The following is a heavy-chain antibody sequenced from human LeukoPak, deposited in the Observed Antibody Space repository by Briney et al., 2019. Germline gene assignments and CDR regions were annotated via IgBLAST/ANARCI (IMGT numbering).Heavy chain of an antibody. CDR3: ARGGRSGSYYYYGMDV. CDR2: ISGSGGST. V-gene: IGHV3-23*01. J-gene: IGHJ6*02. Sequence: GGSLRLSCAASGFTFSSYAMSWVRQAPGKGLEWVSAISGSGGSTYYADSVKGRFTISRDNSKNTLYLQMNSLRAEDTAVYYCARGGRSGSYYYYGMDVWGQGTTVTVSS. D-gene: IGHD1-26*01. CDR1: GFTFSSYA.